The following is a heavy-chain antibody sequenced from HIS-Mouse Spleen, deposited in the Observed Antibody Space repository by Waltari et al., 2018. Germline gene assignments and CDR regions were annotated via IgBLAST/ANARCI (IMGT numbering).Heavy chain of an antibody. D-gene: IGHD6-13*01. CDR3: AGGVGSSWYYFDY. Sequence: EVQLVESGGGLIQPGGSLRLSCAASGFTVSSNYMSWVRQAPGTGLEWVSVIYSGGSTYYAASVKGRFTISRDNSKNTLYLQMNSLRAEDTAVYYCAGGVGSSWYYFDYWGQGTLVTVSS. V-gene: IGHV3-53*01. J-gene: IGHJ4*02. CDR2: IYSGGST. CDR1: GFTVSSNY.